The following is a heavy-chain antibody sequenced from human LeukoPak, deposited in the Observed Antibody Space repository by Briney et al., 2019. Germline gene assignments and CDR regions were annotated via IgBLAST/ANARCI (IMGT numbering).Heavy chain of an antibody. V-gene: IGHV3-11*01. CDR3: ERDNSYRLLLSGGIRGNWFFDL. J-gene: IGHJ2*01. D-gene: IGHD2-2*01. Sequence: AGGSLRLSCAVSGFTFSDYYMSWIRQAPGKGLEWVSYISSSGSIIYYADSVKGRFTISRDNAKNSLYLQMNSLRAEDTAVYYCERDNSYRLLLSGGIRGNWFFDLWGRGTLVTVSS. CDR2: ISSSGSII. CDR1: GFTFSDYY.